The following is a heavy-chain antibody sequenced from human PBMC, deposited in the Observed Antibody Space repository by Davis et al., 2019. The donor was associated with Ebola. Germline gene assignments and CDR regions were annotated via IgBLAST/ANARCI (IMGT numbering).Heavy chain of an antibody. CDR2: ISGTGGST. Sequence: PSETLSLTCAASGFTFGSYAMSWVRQAPGKGLEWVSAISGTGGSTYYADFVKGRFTISRDNSKNTLYLQMNSLRAEDTAVYFCARDLGIGVAGPGFNWGQGTLVTVSS. CDR3: ARDLGIGVAGPGFN. D-gene: IGHD6-19*01. J-gene: IGHJ4*02. CDR1: GFTFGSYA. V-gene: IGHV3-23*01.